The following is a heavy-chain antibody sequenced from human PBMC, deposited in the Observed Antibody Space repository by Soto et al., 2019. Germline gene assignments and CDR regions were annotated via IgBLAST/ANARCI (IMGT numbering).Heavy chain of an antibody. CDR3: ARSRGGYFVY. CDR1: GVSISSYY. D-gene: IGHD3-22*01. CDR2: IYYSGST. V-gene: IGHV4-59*01. J-gene: IGHJ4*02. Sequence: QVQLQESGPGLVKPSETLSLTCTVSGVSISSYYWSWIRQPPGKGLEWIGYIYYSGSTNYNPSLKSRVTISGDTSKNQFSLKLSSVTAADTAVYYCARSRGGYFVYWGQGTLVTVSS.